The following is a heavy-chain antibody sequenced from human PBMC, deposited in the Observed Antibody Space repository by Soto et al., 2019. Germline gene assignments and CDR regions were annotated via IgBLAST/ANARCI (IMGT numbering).Heavy chain of an antibody. CDR1: GYTFTSYY. V-gene: IGHV1-46*01. D-gene: IGHD6-6*01. CDR2: INPSGGST. Sequence: ASVKVCCKASGYTFTSYYMQWVRHSPGQGLEWMGIINPSGGSTSYAQKFQGRVTMTRDTSTSTVYMELSSLRSEDTAVYYCARQVSSSSGYYYDMDVWGQGTTVTVSS. J-gene: IGHJ6*02. CDR3: ARQVSSSSGYYYDMDV.